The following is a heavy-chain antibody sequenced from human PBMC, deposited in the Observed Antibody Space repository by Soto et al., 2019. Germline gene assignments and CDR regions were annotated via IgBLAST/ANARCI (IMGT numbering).Heavy chain of an antibody. Sequence: EVQLVQSGAEVKKPGESLKISCKGSGYSFTSYWIGWVRQMPGKGLEWMGIIYPGDSDTRYSPSFQGQVTISADKSISTGYLQWSSLKASDTAMYYCARLKRDGYNYSPLYYWGQGTLVTVSS. D-gene: IGHD5-12*01. CDR3: ARLKRDGYNYSPLYY. J-gene: IGHJ4*02. CDR2: IYPGDSDT. V-gene: IGHV5-51*03. CDR1: GYSFTSYW.